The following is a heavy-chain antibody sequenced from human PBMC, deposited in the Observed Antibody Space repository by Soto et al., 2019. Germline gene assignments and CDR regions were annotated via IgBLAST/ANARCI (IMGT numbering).Heavy chain of an antibody. CDR3: ARARTWPALYYYYYGLDV. CDR1: GGSISSSNW. Sequence: SETLSLTCAVSGGSISSSNWWSWVRQPPGKGLEWIGEIYHSGSTIYNPSLKGRVTISVDKSKDQFSLKLSSVTAADTAVYYCARARTWPALYYYYYGLDVWGQGTTVTVSS. J-gene: IGHJ6*02. D-gene: IGHD1-1*01. V-gene: IGHV4-4*02. CDR2: IYHSGST.